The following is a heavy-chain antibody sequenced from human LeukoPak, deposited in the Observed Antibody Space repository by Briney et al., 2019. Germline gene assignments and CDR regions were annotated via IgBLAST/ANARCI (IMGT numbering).Heavy chain of an antibody. V-gene: IGHV4-39*07. CDR3: ARTDSSDAFDI. CDR1: GGSISSSSYY. D-gene: IGHD3-22*01. CDR2: IYYSGST. J-gene: IGHJ3*02. Sequence: PSETLSLTCTVSGGSISSSSYYWGWIRQPPGKGLEWIGSIYYSGSTYYNPSLKSRVTISVDTSKNQFSLKLSSVTAADTAVYYCARTDSSDAFDIWGQGTMVTVSS.